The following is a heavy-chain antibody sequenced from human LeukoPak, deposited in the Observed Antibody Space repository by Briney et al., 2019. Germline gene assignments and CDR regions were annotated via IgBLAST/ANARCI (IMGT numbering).Heavy chain of an antibody. V-gene: IGHV1-2*04. CDR2: INPNSGGT. CDR3: ARRNPQITVKAFDI. CDR1: GYTFTGYY. Sequence: GASVKVSCKASGYTFTGYYMHWVRQAPGQGLEWMGWINPNSGGTNYAQKFQGWVTMTRDTSISTAYMELSRLRSDDTAVYYCARRNPQITVKAFDIWGQGTMVTVSS. D-gene: IGHD3-22*01. J-gene: IGHJ3*02.